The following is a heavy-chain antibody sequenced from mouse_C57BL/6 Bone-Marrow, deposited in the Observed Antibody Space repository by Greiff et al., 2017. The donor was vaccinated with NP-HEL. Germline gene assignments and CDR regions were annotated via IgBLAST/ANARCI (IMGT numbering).Heavy chain of an antibody. Sequence: VQLQQSGAELVRPGASVTLSCKASGYTFTDYEMHWVKQTPVHGLEWIGAIDPETGGTAYNQKFKGKAILTADKSSSTAYMTLRSLTSEDSAVYYCTRFFITTNYAMDYWGQGTSVTVSS. CDR2: IDPETGGT. J-gene: IGHJ4*01. V-gene: IGHV1-15*01. CDR1: GYTFTDYE. CDR3: TRFFITTNYAMDY. D-gene: IGHD1-1*01.